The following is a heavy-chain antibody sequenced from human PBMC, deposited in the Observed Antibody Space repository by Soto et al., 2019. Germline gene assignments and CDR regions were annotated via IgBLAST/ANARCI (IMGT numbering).Heavy chain of an antibody. CDR2: ISTDSSIT. CDR1: GFTFSSYW. J-gene: IGHJ4*02. CDR3: ARDTDGLHY. V-gene: IGHV3-74*01. Sequence: PGXSLRLSCAASGFTFSSYWMSWVRQAPGKGLVWVSCISTDSSITNYADSVKGRFTVSRDNAKNTLYLQMNSLRAEDTALYYCARDTDGLHYWGQGTMVTVSS.